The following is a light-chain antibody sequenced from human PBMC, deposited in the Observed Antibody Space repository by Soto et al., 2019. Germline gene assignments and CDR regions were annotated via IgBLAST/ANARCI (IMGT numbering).Light chain of an antibody. CDR3: MKPLENSRK. V-gene: IGKV2-28*01. J-gene: IGKJ1*01. CDR2: LGY. Sequence: DTLMTHAPRSLHATPVDPASISFSSSQILLHSTGYTYLDWYLRKPGQSPQLLIYLGYNRASGVHDRFSGSGSDTYFTLEIRRVEADDVGVYYCMKPLENSRKVGNGHKVAIK. CDR1: QILLHSTGYTY.